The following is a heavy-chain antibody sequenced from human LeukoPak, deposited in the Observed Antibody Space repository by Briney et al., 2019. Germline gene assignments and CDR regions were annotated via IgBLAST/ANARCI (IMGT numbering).Heavy chain of an antibody. CDR1: GGSFSGYY. V-gene: IGHV4-34*01. CDR2: INHSGST. J-gene: IGHJ3*02. D-gene: IGHD3-3*01. Sequence: SETLSLTCAVYGGSFSGYYWSWIRQPPGKGLEWIGEINHSGSTNYNPSLKSRVTISVDTSKNQFSLKLSSVTAADTAVYYCARVFDFGDAFDIWGQGTMVTVSS. CDR3: ARVFDFGDAFDI.